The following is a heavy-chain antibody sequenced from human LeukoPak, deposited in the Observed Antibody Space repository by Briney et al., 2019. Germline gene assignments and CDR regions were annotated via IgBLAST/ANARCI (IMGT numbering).Heavy chain of an antibody. CDR2: INTYNGEA. J-gene: IGHJ4*02. D-gene: IGHD3-10*01. V-gene: IGHV1-18*01. CDR3: ARGRVGVSGDKDYLDY. CDR1: GYILTNYG. Sequence: VASVTVSCSSSGYILTNYGIYWVRQAPGQGLEWMGWINTYNGEADYVQNFQGRVTMTTDTSTSTAYMDLRSLTSDDTAVYYCARGRVGVSGDKDYLDYWGQGTLVTVSS.